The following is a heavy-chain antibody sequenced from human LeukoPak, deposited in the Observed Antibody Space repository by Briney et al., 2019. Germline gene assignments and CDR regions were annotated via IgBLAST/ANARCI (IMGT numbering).Heavy chain of an antibody. CDR3: AKEEVPNDY. D-gene: IGHD1-1*01. CDR1: GFTFSSYA. J-gene: IGHJ4*02. CDR2: ISISGGTT. V-gene: IGHV3-23*01. Sequence: GGSQRLSCAASGFTFSSYAMSWVRQAPGKGLEWVSGISISGGTTYYAASVKGRFTISRDNSKNTVYLQLNSLRAEDTAVYYCAKEEVPNDYWGQGTLVTVSS.